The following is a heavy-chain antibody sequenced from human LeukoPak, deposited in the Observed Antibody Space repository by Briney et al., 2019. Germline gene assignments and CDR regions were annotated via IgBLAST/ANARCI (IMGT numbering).Heavy chain of an antibody. V-gene: IGHV5-51*01. D-gene: IGHD5-12*01. CDR1: GYSFTSYW. J-gene: IGHJ6*02. CDR2: IYPGDSDT. Sequence: GESLKISCKGSGYSFTSYWIGWVRQMPGKGLEWMGIIYPGDSDTRYSPSFQGQVTISADKSISTAYLQWSSLKASDTAMYYCARAGVATIRNYYYGMDVWGQGTTVTVSS. CDR3: ARAGVATIRNYYYGMDV.